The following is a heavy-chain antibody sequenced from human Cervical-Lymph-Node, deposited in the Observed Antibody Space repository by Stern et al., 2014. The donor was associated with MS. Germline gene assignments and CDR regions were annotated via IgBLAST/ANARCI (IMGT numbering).Heavy chain of an antibody. CDR2: IYPGDSDA. J-gene: IGHJ3*02. Sequence: EVQLVQSGAEVMEPGESLKISCKGSGYSFPYYWIAWVRQMPGKGLEWMGLIYPGDSDARYSPSFEGQVTMSADKSISTAYLQWSSLEASDTGMYYCARTIGSWYGLSSVKAYDIWGQGTMVTVSS. D-gene: IGHD2-15*01. CDR1: GYSFPYYW. CDR3: ARTIGSWYGLSSVKAYDI. V-gene: IGHV5-51*01.